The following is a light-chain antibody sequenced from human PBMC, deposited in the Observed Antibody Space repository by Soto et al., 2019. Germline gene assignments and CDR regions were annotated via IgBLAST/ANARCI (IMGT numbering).Light chain of an antibody. CDR3: LQTFTTHIT. V-gene: IGKV1-39*01. CDR1: QNIADY. CDR2: SSS. Sequence: DIPMTQSPSSLSASAGDTVTITCRASQNIADYLSWYQQKPGKAPKLLMYSSSILHDGVSSRFSGDGSGTAFTLTITGLQPEDFVTYYCLQTFTTHITFGGGTTVEVK. J-gene: IGKJ4*01.